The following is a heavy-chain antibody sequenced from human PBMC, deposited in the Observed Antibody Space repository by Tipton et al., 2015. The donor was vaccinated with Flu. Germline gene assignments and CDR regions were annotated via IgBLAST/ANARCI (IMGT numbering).Heavy chain of an antibody. CDR2: INHSGST. CDR3: ARDTRFVVPASYYYYYYMDV. D-gene: IGHD2-2*01. J-gene: IGHJ6*03. Sequence: TLSLTCAVYGGSFSGYYWSWIRQPPGKGLEWIGEINHSGSTNYNPSLKSRVTISVDTSKNQFSLKLSSVTAADTAVYYCARDTRFVVPASYYYYYYMDVWGKGTTVTVSS. CDR1: GGSFSGYY. V-gene: IGHV4-34*01.